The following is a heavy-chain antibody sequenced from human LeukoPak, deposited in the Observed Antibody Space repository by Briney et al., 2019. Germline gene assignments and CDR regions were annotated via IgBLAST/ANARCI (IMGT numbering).Heavy chain of an antibody. D-gene: IGHD4-11*01. CDR1: GFTFSSYW. CDR2: IKQDGSEK. CDR3: ARDPYRHDAFDI. J-gene: IGHJ3*02. V-gene: IGHV3-7*01. Sequence: GGSLRLSCAASGFTFSSYWMSWVRQAPGKGLEGVADIKQDGSEKYYVDSVKGRFTISRDNAKNSLYLQMNSLRAEDTAVYYCARDPYRHDAFDIWGQGTMVTVSS.